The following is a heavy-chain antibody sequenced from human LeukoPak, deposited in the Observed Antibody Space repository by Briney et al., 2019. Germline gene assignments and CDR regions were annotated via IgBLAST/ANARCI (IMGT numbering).Heavy chain of an antibody. V-gene: IGHV3-30*18. D-gene: IGHD1-26*01. CDR1: GFTFSSYA. Sequence: PGGSLRLSCAASGFTFSSYAMSWVRQAPGKGLEWVTVISWDGRSEYYADSVKGRFTISRDNSKDTLYLQMNSLSAEDTAVYYCAKGFRGSYAWGQGSLVTVSS. CDR2: ISWDGRSE. J-gene: IGHJ4*02. CDR3: AKGFRGSYA.